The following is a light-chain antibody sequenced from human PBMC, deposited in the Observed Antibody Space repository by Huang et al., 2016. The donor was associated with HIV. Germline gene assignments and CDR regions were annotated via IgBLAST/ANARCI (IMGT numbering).Light chain of an antibody. Sequence: GDTVTITCRAGQNIYEYLNWYQQIPGRAPNLLVYGASTLQTGGPSRFSGSGSGTRFTLTITSLQPEDSATYYCQHSYGTPRTFGQGTKLEI. CDR3: QHSYGTPRT. CDR1: QNIYEY. V-gene: IGKV1-39*01. J-gene: IGKJ2*01. CDR2: GAS.